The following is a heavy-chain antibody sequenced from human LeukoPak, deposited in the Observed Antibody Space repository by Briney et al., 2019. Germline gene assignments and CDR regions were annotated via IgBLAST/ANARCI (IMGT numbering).Heavy chain of an antibody. CDR2: IYHNGNT. D-gene: IGHD5-18*01. CDR1: GYSMSSGYY. J-gene: IGHJ4*02. CDR3: ARLRYNYGDSDY. Sequence: SETLSLTCAVSGYSMSSGYYWGWIRQPPGQGLEWIGTIYHNGNTYYNPSLKSRVTISVDTSKNQFSLKLSSVTAADTAVYYCARLRYNYGDSDYWGQGTQVTVSS. V-gene: IGHV4-38-2*01.